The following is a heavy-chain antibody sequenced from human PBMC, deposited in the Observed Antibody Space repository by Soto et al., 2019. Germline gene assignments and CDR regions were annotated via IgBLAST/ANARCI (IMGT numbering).Heavy chain of an antibody. CDR3: AKGPEVVVAATRWYYFVY. D-gene: IGHD2-15*01. CDR2: ISGSGGST. J-gene: IGHJ4*02. CDR1: GFTFSSYA. V-gene: IGHV3-23*01. Sequence: EVQLLESGGGLVQPGGSLRLSCAASGFTFSSYAMSWVRQAPGKGLEWVSAISGSGGSTYYADSVKGRFTISRDNSKNTLYLQMNSLRAEDTSVYYCAKGPEVVVAATRWYYFVYWGQGTLVTVSS.